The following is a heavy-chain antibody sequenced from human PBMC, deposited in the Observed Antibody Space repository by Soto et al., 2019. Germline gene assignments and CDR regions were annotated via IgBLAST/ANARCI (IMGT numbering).Heavy chain of an antibody. CDR2: ISGSTTYT. CDR3: ARDLGAAAGTCWFDP. D-gene: IGHD6-13*01. CDR1: GFSFSDYY. V-gene: IGHV3-11*05. Sequence: QVQLVESGGGLVKAGGSLRLSCAASGFSFSDYYMAWIRRAPGKGLEWVSYISGSTTYTNYADSVKGRFTISRDNAENSLYLQMNSLRAEDTAVYYCARDLGAAAGTCWFDPWGQGTLVTVSS. J-gene: IGHJ5*02.